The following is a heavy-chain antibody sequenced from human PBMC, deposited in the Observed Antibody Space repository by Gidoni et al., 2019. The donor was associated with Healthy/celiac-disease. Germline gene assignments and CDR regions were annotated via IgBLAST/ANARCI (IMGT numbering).Heavy chain of an antibody. V-gene: IGHV1-69*01. CDR2: IIPIFGTA. D-gene: IGHD3-9*01. CDR1: GGPFSSYA. J-gene: IGHJ3*02. Sequence: QVQLVQSGAEVKKPGSSVNVSCKASGGPFSSYAITWVRQAPGQGLEWMGGIIPIFGTANYAQKFQGRVTITADESTSTAYMELSSLRSEDTAVYYCAKHTLDYDILTGCSHDAFDIWGQGTMVTVSS. CDR3: AKHTLDYDILTGCSHDAFDI.